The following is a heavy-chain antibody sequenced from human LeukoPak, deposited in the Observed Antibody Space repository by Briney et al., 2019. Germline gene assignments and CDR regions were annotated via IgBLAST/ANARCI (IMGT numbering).Heavy chain of an antibody. CDR1: GYTFTSYA. CDR3: ARDLSSSGWSPFDY. D-gene: IGHD6-19*01. CDR2: INAGNGNT. J-gene: IGHJ4*02. Sequence: ASVKVSCKASGYTFTSYAMHWVRQAPGQRLEWMGWINAGNGNTKYSQKFQGRVTITRDTSASTAYMELSSLRSEDTAVYYCARDLSSSGWSPFDYWGQGTLVTVSS. V-gene: IGHV1-3*01.